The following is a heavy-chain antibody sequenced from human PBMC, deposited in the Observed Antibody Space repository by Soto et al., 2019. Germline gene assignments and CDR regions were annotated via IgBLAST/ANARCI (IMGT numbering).Heavy chain of an antibody. CDR3: ARVKRAPVTTKPFLDY. V-gene: IGHV3-48*03. CDR2: INSDGSTI. J-gene: IGHJ4*02. CDR1: GFIFSSFE. Sequence: SLRLSCAVSGFIFSSFEMNWVRQAPVKGLEWLSYINSDGSTIYYTDSVKGRFTVSRDNAENSLFLQMSSLRAEDTAVYYCARVKRAPVTTKPFLDYGGQGTLVT. D-gene: IGHD4-17*01.